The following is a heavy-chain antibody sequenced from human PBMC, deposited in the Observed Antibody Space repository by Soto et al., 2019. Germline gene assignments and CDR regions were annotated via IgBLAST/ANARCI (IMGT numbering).Heavy chain of an antibody. D-gene: IGHD2-2*01. Sequence: GGSLRLSCAASGFTFRTYGMHWVRQAPGKGLEWVAVIWYDGSNKYYADSVKGRFTNSRDNSDNTLYLQMNSLRAEDTAVYYCARSLGYCSSTSCPDYYYYGMDVWGQGTTVTVSS. J-gene: IGHJ6*02. V-gene: IGHV3-33*01. CDR2: IWYDGSNK. CDR1: GFTFRTYG. CDR3: ARSLGYCSSTSCPDYYYYGMDV.